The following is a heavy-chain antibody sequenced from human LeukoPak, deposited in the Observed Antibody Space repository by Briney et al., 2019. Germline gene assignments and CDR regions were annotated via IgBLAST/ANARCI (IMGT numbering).Heavy chain of an antibody. J-gene: IGHJ5*02. Sequence: PGGSLRLSCAASGFTFNTYGMHWVRQAPGKGLEWVAFIRYDGGIKYYVDSVKGRFTISRDNSKNALYLQMNSLRGEDTAVYYCAKDSGSGWYEAHFDPRGQGTLVTASS. CDR2: IRYDGGIK. D-gene: IGHD6-19*01. CDR1: GFTFNTYG. CDR3: AKDSGSGWYEAHFDP. V-gene: IGHV3-30*02.